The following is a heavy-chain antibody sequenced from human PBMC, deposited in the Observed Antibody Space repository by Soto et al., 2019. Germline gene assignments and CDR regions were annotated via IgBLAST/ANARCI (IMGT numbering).Heavy chain of an antibody. CDR2: IIPIFGTA. D-gene: IGHD2-2*01. Sequence: ASVKVSCKASGGTFSSYAISWVRQAPGQGLEWMGGIIPIFGTANYAQKFQGRVTITADESTSTAYMELSSLRSEDTAVYYCASEGYQLPPRCMDVWDQGTTVTVSS. CDR3: ASEGYQLPPRCMDV. V-gene: IGHV1-69*13. CDR1: GGTFSSYA. J-gene: IGHJ6*02.